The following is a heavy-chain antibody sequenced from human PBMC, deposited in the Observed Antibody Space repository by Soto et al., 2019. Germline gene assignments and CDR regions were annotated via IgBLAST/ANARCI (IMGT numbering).Heavy chain of an antibody. CDR2: ISPHKGDT. Sequence: SXKVSCKTSVYTFSSICISWVRQAPGQGLEWMGWISPHKGDTYYAQRLQGRVTMTTDTSTSTAYMELRSLRSDDTAVYFCARDLDGSGSYYTNYWGQGTLVTVSS. J-gene: IGHJ4*02. V-gene: IGHV1-18*01. CDR1: VYTFSSIC. D-gene: IGHD3-10*01. CDR3: ARDLDGSGSYYTNY.